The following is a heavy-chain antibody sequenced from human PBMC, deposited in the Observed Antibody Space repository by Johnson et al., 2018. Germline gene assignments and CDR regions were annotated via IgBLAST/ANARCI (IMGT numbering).Heavy chain of an antibody. Sequence: VQLVESGGGVVQPGRSLRLSCAAPGLTFNNYGMHWFRQAPGKGLEWVAVVSHDGSTKWYADSVQGRFTIPRDNSKNTLYLQMNSLRGEDTAVYDCVKDRLSGSSGWYYYGMDVWGQGTTVTVSS. D-gene: IGHD6-19*01. CDR3: VKDRLSGSSGWYYYGMDV. CDR2: VSHDGSTK. V-gene: IGHV3-30*18. J-gene: IGHJ6*02. CDR1: GLTFNNYG.